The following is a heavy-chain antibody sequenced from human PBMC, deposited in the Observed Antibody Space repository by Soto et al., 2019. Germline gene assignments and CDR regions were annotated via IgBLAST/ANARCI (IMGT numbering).Heavy chain of an antibody. J-gene: IGHJ4*01. CDR3: TTDSYSTMTVVRDY. CDR1: GFTFTNAW. V-gene: IGHV3-15*07. D-gene: IGHD2-2*01. CDR2: IKSKIAGGTT. Sequence: EVQLVESGGGLVKPGESLRLSCAASGFTFTNAWINWVRQAPGKGLEWVGRIKSKIAGGTTDFAAPVNGRFAISRDDSQNIVYLQMTSLKIEDTAVYFCTTDSYSTMTVVRDYWGHGTLVTVSS.